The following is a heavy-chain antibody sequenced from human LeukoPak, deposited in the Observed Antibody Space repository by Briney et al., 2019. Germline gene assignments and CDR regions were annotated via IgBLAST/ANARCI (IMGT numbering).Heavy chain of an antibody. CDR3: ARVWHSYGRGMDV. J-gene: IGHJ6*02. V-gene: IGHV4-59*01. Sequence: PSETLSLTCTVSGGSISSYYWSWIRQPPGKGLEWIGYIYYSGSTNYNPSLKGRVTISVDTSKNQFSLKLSSVTAADTAVYYCARVWHSYGRGMDVWGQRTTVTVSS. D-gene: IGHD5-18*01. CDR2: IYYSGST. CDR1: GGSISSYY.